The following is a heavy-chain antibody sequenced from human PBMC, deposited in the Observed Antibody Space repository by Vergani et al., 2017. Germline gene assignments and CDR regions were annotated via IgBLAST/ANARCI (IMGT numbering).Heavy chain of an antibody. V-gene: IGHV3-15*01. D-gene: IGHD3-22*01. J-gene: IGHJ4*02. CDR2: IKSKTDGGTT. CDR1: GFTFRNAR. Sequence: EVQLVESGGGLVKPGGSLRLSCAASGFTFRNARMSWVRQAPGKGLGWVGRIKSKTDGGTTDYAAPVKGRFTISRDDSKNTLYLQMNSLKTEDTAVYYCTTAPQYYYDSSGYSRPFDYWGQGTLVTVSS. CDR3: TTAPQYYYDSSGYSRPFDY.